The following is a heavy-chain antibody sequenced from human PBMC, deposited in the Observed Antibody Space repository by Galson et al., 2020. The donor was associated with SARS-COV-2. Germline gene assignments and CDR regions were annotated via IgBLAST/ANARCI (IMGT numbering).Heavy chain of an antibody. D-gene: IGHD3-16*01. CDR1: GFTFSTFW. Sequence: GESLKISCAASGFASGFTFSTFWMNWVRQAPGKGLEWVASIKQDGSEEYYVDSVKVRFTISRDNGKNSLYLQMNSLRVEDTAVYYCARGGPIWDYYMDVWGKGTTVTISS. CDR2: IKQDGSEE. CDR3: ARGGPIWDYYMDV. J-gene: IGHJ6*03. V-gene: IGHV3-7*01.